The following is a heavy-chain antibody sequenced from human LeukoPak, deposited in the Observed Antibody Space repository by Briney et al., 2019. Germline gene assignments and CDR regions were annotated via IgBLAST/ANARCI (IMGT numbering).Heavy chain of an antibody. CDR1: GGSISSGDYY. CDR2: IYYSGST. Sequence: PSETLSLTCTVSGGSISSGDYYWSWIRQPPGKGLEWIGYIYYSGSTYYNPSLKSRVTISVDTSKNQFSLKLSSVTAADTAVYYCAGEGVVVHTFDYWGQGTLVTVSS. V-gene: IGHV4-30-4*08. CDR3: AGEGVVVHTFDY. D-gene: IGHD3-22*01. J-gene: IGHJ4*02.